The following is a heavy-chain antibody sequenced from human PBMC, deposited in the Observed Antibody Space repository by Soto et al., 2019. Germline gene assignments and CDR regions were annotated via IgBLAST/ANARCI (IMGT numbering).Heavy chain of an antibody. V-gene: IGHV3-23*01. CDR2: ISGSGGST. CDR1: GFTFSSYA. J-gene: IGHJ6*03. CDR3: AKDRRLLRFLEWFPNMDV. D-gene: IGHD3-3*01. Sequence: GGSLRLSCAASGFTFSSYAMSWVRQAPGKGLEWVSAISGSGGSTYYADSVKGRFTISRDNSKNTLYLQMNSLRAEDTAVYYCAKDRRLLRFLEWFPNMDVWGKGTTVTVSS.